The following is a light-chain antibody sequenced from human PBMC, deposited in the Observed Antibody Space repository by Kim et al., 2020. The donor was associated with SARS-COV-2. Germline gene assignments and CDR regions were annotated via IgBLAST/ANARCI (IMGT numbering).Light chain of an antibody. Sequence: ASVGDRVTITCRASQSINILLAWFQQKPGKAPKLLIHTASTFLSAVPSRFSGSGSATEFTLTISSLQPDDFGTYFCQQYKTYPRSFGPGTKVDIK. CDR2: TAS. V-gene: IGKV1-5*03. CDR3: QQYKTYPRS. CDR1: QSINIL. J-gene: IGKJ1*01.